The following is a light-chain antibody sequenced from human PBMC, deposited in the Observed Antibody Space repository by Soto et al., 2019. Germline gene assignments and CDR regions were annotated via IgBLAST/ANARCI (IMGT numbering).Light chain of an antibody. Sequence: IVLTQSACTLSLSPGERTTLSCRASQSISRYLAWYQQKPGQGPRLLIYGASSRATGTPDRFSGSGSGTDFTLTINRLEPEDFALYYCQQYGSSPPTFGQGTKVDIK. J-gene: IGKJ1*01. CDR1: QSISRY. CDR3: QQYGSSPPT. V-gene: IGKV3-20*01. CDR2: GAS.